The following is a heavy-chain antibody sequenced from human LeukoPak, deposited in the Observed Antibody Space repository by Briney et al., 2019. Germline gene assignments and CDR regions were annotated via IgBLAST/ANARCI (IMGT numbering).Heavy chain of an antibody. CDR1: GYTFTSYD. Sequence: SVKVSCKASGYTFTSYDISWVRQAPGQGLEWMGGIIPIFGTANYAQKFQGRVTITTDESTSTAYMELSSLRSEDTAVYYCARDAPPNWYDSSGYYFGYWGQGTLVTVSS. CDR2: IIPIFGTA. J-gene: IGHJ4*02. D-gene: IGHD3-22*01. CDR3: ARDAPPNWYDSSGYYFGY. V-gene: IGHV1-69*05.